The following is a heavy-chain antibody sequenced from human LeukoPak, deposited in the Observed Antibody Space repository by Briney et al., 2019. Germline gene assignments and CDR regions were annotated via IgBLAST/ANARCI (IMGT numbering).Heavy chain of an antibody. CDR3: ACHAQVTSISTYDWFDP. D-gene: IGHD2-21*02. Sequence: SETLSLTCTVSGGSISTSDKYWGWIRQPPGKGLGWIGSMFYGGRTFLAPSLKSRVTMSVDPSTNQYSLRLNSVTAADTAVYYCACHAQVTSISTYDWFDPWGQGTLVTVSS. J-gene: IGHJ5*02. CDR2: MFYGGRT. CDR1: GGSISTSDKY. V-gene: IGHV4-39*01.